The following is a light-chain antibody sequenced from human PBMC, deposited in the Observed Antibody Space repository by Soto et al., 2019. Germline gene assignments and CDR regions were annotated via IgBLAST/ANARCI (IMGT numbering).Light chain of an antibody. CDR2: GAS. J-gene: IGKJ4*01. CDR1: QSISKY. Sequence: DIQMTHSPSSLSASVGDRVTITCRASQSISKYLNWYQHKPGEAPKLLIYGASTLQRGVPSRFSGGGSVIDFTLTISSLQPEDFATYYCQQTYTSPLTFGGGTTVE. CDR3: QQTYTSPLT. V-gene: IGKV1-39*01.